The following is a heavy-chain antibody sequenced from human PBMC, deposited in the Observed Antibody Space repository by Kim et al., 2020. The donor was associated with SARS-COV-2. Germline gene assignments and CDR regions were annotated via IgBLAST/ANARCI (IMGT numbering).Heavy chain of an antibody. CDR3: ARDRLGGGSYAFDI. D-gene: IGHD1-26*01. CDR1: GYTFTSYA. J-gene: IGHJ3*02. CDR2: INAGNGNT. V-gene: IGHV1-3*01. Sequence: ASVKVSCKASGYTFTSYAMHWVRQAPGQRLEWMGWINAGNGNTKYSQKFQGRVTITRDTSASTAYMELSSLRSEDTAVYYCARDRLGGGSYAFDIWGQGTMVTVSS.